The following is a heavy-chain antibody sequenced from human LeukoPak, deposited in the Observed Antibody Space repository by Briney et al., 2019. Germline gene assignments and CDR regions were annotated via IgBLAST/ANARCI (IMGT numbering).Heavy chain of an antibody. CDR1: GYTFTVYN. J-gene: IGHJ4*02. V-gene: IGHV1-2*02. CDR3: ARVGSPAGGPRYCSSSSCYGFDY. D-gene: IGHD2-2*01. CDR2: INPNSGGR. Sequence: ASVKVSPKASGYTFTVYNMYWVRQAPGPGLEWMGWINPNSGGRNYGKKCQCRVTMTRVTSISTAYMELSRLRSDGTAVYYWARVGSPAGGPRYCSSSSCYGFDYWGQGTLVTVSS.